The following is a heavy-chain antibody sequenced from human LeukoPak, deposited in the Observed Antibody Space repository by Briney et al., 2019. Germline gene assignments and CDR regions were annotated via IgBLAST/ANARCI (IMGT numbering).Heavy chain of an antibody. CDR1: GFTFSSNW. J-gene: IGHJ4*02. V-gene: IGHV3-74*01. Sequence: GGSLRLSCAASGFTFSSNWTHWVRQAPGKGLVWVSRINSDGYSTSYADSVKGRFTISRDNAKNTLYLQMNSLRAEDTAVYYCARGGYGSGSLVDYWGQGTLVTVSS. D-gene: IGHD3-10*01. CDR2: INSDGYST. CDR3: ARGGYGSGSLVDY.